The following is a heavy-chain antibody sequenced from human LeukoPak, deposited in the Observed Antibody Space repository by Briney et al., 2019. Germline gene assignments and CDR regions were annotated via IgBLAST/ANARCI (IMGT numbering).Heavy chain of an antibody. CDR3: ARALGSGWSHDAFDL. Sequence: GGSLRLSCAASGFTFSSYAMSWVRQAPGKGLEWVSAISGSGGSTYYADSVKGRFTISRDNSKNSLFLQMNTLTVEDTAMYYCARALGSGWSHDAFDLWGQGTMVSVSS. CDR2: ISGSGGST. D-gene: IGHD6-19*01. V-gene: IGHV3-23*01. CDR1: GFTFSSYA. J-gene: IGHJ3*01.